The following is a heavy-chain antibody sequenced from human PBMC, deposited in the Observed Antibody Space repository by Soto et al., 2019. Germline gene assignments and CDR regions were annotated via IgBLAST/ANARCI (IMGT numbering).Heavy chain of an antibody. CDR3: AREGDYGNAFDI. CDR1: GGTFSSYA. V-gene: IGHV1-69*01. D-gene: IGHD4-17*01. Sequence: QVQLAQSGAEVKKPGSSVKVSCKASGGTFSSYAISWVRQAPGQGLEWMGGIIPIFGTANYAQKFQGRVTIPADEATGTAYRELSSLRSEDTAVYYCAREGDYGNAFDIWGQGTMVTVSS. J-gene: IGHJ3*02. CDR2: IIPIFGTA.